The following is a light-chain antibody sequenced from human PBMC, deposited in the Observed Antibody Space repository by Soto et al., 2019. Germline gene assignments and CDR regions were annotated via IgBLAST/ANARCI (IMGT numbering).Light chain of an antibody. CDR1: QTIISW. CDR2: KAS. CDR3: QHYNSYSEA. J-gene: IGKJ1*01. Sequence: DLQLTQSPSTLPGPEGDTVQTTPRASQTIISWLAWYQQKPGKAPKLLIYKASTLKSGVPSRFSGSGSGTEFTLTISSLQPDDFATYYCQHYNSYSEAFGQGTKVDIK. V-gene: IGKV1-5*03.